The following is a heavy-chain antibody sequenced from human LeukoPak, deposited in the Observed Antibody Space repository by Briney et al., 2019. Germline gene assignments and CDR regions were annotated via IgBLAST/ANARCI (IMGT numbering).Heavy chain of an antibody. CDR1: GFTFRRYT. V-gene: IGHV3-64*02. J-gene: IGHJ4*02. CDR2: INSNGRST. Sequence: GGSLRLSCAASGFTFRRYTMHWVRQAPGKRLEYFSAINSNGRSTYYADSVKGRFTLSRDNSRNTLYLQMGSLRIEDTAVYYCARELDGSGSFDYWGQGTLVTVSS. D-gene: IGHD3-10*01. CDR3: ARELDGSGSFDY.